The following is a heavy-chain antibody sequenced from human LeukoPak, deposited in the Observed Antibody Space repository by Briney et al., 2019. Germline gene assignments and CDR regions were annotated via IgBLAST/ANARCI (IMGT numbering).Heavy chain of an antibody. CDR3: AREHDTKVPYYNGMDV. D-gene: IGHD3-10*01. V-gene: IGHV1-18*01. CDR2: ISAYNGDT. J-gene: IGHJ6*02. Sequence: ASVKVSCKASGYTLTKHGFSWVRQAPGQGLEWMGWISAYNGDTYYAQKLQGRVTVTTDTSTSTAYMELRSLTYDDTAVYYCAREHDTKVPYYNGMDVWGQGTTVTVSS. CDR1: GYTLTKHG.